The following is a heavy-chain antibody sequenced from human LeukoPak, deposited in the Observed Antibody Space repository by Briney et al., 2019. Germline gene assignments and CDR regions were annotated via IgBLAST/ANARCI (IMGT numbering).Heavy chain of an antibody. CDR1: GYTFTGYY. D-gene: IGHD4-17*01. J-gene: IGHJ6*02. Sequence: GSVKVSCKASGYTFTGYYMHWVRQAPGQGLEWMGWINPNSGGTNYAQKFQGWVTMTRDTSISTAYMELSGLRSDDTAVYYCARGLSGDYPYYYYGMDVWGQGTTVTVSS. CDR3: ARGLSGDYPYYYYGMDV. CDR2: INPNSGGT. V-gene: IGHV1-2*04.